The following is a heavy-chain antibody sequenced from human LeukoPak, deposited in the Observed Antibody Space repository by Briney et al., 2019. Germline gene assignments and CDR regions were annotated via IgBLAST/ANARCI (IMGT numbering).Heavy chain of an antibody. D-gene: IGHD1-14*01. V-gene: IGHV1-2*02. CDR2: INPNSGDT. J-gene: IGHJ5*02. CDR3: ARNPPETGWFDP. Sequence: ASVKVSCKASGYTFTGYIMHWVRQAPGQGLEWMGWINPNSGDTKYTQKFQGRVTLTRDTSISTAYMELTSLTSEDTAVYYCARNPPETGWFDPWGQGTLVTVSS. CDR1: GYTFTGYI.